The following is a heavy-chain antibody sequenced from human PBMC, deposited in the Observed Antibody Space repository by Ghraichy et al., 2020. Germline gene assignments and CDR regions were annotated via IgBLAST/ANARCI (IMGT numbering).Heavy chain of an antibody. V-gene: IGHV4-59*01. J-gene: IGHJ4*02. CDR3: ARGPNYYDSSGYPVYFDY. D-gene: IGHD3-22*01. Sequence: SETLSLTCTVSGGSISSYYWSWIRQPPGKGLEWIGYIYYSGSTNYNPSLKSRVTISVDTSKNQFSLKLSSVTAADTAVYYCARGPNYYDSSGYPVYFDYWGQGTLVTVSS. CDR2: IYYSGST. CDR1: GGSISSYY.